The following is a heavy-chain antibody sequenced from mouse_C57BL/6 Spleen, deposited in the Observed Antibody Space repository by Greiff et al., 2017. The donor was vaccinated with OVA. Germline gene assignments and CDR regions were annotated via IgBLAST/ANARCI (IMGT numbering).Heavy chain of an antibody. CDR1: GFTFSSYA. V-gene: IGHV5-4*01. Sequence: DVKLVESGGGLVKPGGSLKLSCAASGFTFSSYAMSWVRQTPEKRLEWVATISDGGSYTYYPDNVKGRFTISRDNAKNNLYLQMSHLKSEDTAMYYCAREGYYGNDFDYWGQGTTLTVSS. J-gene: IGHJ2*01. D-gene: IGHD2-1*01. CDR3: AREGYYGNDFDY. CDR2: ISDGGSYT.